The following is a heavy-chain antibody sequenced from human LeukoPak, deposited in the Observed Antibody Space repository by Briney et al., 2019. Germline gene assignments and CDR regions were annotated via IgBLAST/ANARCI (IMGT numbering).Heavy chain of an antibody. V-gene: IGHV6-1*01. Sequence: SQTLSLTCAISGDRVSSNSAAWNWIRQSPSRGLEWLGRTYYRSKWYNDYAVSVKSRITINPDTSKNQFSLQLSSVTPEDTAVYYCARARMYYYDSSAVRDFDYWGQGTLVTVSS. J-gene: IGHJ4*02. CDR2: TYYRSKWYN. D-gene: IGHD3-22*01. CDR3: ARARMYYYDSSAVRDFDY. CDR1: GDRVSSNSAA.